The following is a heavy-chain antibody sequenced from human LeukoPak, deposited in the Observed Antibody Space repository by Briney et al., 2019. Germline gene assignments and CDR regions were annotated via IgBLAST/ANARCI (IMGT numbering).Heavy chain of an antibody. CDR3: AXHXLSXRSFDT. CDR1: GASINSILYY. Sequence: PSETLSLTCNVSGASINSILYYWGWIRQPPGKGLEWXGNIFHDGSTYFNPSLKSRVSLSVDTSKRYFSLKLTSVTAADTSVYYCAXHXLSXRSFDTWGQGTLVSVSS. CDR2: IFHDGST. V-gene: IGHV4-39*02. J-gene: IGHJ5*02.